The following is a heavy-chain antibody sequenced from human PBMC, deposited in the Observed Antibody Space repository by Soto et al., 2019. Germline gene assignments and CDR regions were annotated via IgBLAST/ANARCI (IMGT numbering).Heavy chain of an antibody. D-gene: IGHD3-10*01. CDR3: ARGHYGSGSYYWFDP. J-gene: IGHJ5*02. CDR1: GYSISSGDN. CDR2: SCHSGST. Sequence: PAGSLTLTCAASGYSISSGDNWGWLRQPAGEGLEWIGSSCHSGSTYYNPSLKSRVTISGDTSKNKLSLQLNSLTAADTAVYYCARGHYGSGSYYWFDPWGQGTLVTVSS. V-gene: IGHV4-38-2*01.